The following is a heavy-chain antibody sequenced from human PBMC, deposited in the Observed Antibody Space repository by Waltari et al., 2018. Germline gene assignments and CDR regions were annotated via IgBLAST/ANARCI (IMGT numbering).Heavy chain of an antibody. D-gene: IGHD3-9*01. CDR2: INAYNGNT. CDR1: GYTFTSYG. J-gene: IGHJ2*01. CDR3: ARGDYDILTGYYGYFDL. Sequence: QVQLVQSGAEVEKPGASVKVSCKASGYTFTSYGISWVRQAPGQGLEWMGWINAYNGNTNYAQKLQGRVTMTTDTSTTTAYMELRSLRSEDTAVYYCARGDYDILTGYYGYFDLWGRGTLVTVSS. V-gene: IGHV1-18*01.